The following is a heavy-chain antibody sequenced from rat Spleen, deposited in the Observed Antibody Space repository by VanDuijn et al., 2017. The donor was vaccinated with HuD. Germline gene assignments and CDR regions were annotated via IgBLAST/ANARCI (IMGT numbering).Heavy chain of an antibody. Sequence: EVQLVESGGGLVRPGRSLKLSCAASGFIFSDHYVAWVRQAPTKGLEWVATISYDGSSTYYRDSVKGRFTIARDNAKSTLYLQMDSLRSEDTATYYCARHQWPVYFDYWGQGVMVTVSS. CDR2: ISYDGSST. CDR3: ARHQWPVYFDY. V-gene: IGHV5-7*01. CDR1: GFIFSDHY. J-gene: IGHJ2*01.